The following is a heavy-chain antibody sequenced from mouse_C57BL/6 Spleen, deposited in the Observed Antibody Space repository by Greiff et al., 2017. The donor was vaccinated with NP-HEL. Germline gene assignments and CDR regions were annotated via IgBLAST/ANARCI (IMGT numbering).Heavy chain of an antibody. D-gene: IGHD4-1*01. CDR3: ARPKLTGYAMDY. CDR2: IYPGDGDT. CDR1: GYAFSSSW. J-gene: IGHJ4*01. Sequence: QVQLQQSGPELVKPGASVKISCKASGYAFSSSWMNWVKQRPGKGLEWIGRIYPGDGDTNYNGKFKGKATLTADKSSSTAYMQLSSLTSEDSAVYFGARPKLTGYAMDYWGQGTSVTVSS. V-gene: IGHV1-82*01.